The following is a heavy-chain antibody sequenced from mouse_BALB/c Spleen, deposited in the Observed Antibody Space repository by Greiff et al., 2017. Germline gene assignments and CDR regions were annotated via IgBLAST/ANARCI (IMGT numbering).Heavy chain of an antibody. V-gene: IGHV5-9-4*01. D-gene: IGHD1-1*01. Sequence: EVQLVESGGGLVKPGGSLKLSCAASGFTFSSYAMSWVRQSPEKRLEWVAEISSGGSYTYYPDTVTGRFTISRDNAKNTLYLEMSSLRSEDTAMYYCAPITTVPMDYWGQGTAVTVSS. CDR3: APITTVPMDY. CDR1: GFTFSSYA. J-gene: IGHJ4*01. CDR2: ISSGGSYT.